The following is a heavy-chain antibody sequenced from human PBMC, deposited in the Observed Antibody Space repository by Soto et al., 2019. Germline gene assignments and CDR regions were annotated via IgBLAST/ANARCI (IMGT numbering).Heavy chain of an antibody. Sequence: GGSLRLSCAASGFTFSSYSMNWVRQAPGKGLEWVSSISSSSSYIYYADSVKGRFTISRDNAKNSLYLQMNSLRAEDTAVYYCARDLNSSRWYVSYYYYGMDVWGQGTTVTVS. J-gene: IGHJ6*02. CDR3: ARDLNSSRWYVSYYYYGMDV. D-gene: IGHD6-13*01. V-gene: IGHV3-21*01. CDR1: GFTFSSYS. CDR2: ISSSSSYI.